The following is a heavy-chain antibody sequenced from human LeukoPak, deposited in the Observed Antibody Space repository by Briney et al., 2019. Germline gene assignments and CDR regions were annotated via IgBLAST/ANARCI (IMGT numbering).Heavy chain of an antibody. CDR1: GGSISSYY. CDR3: ARVRAAGYFDY. D-gene: IGHD6-25*01. V-gene: IGHV4-59*01. Sequence: PSETLSLTCTVSGGSISSYYWSWIRQPPGKALEWIGYIYYSGCTNYNPSLKSRVTISVDTSKNQFSLKLSSVTAADTAVYYCARVRAAGYFDYWGQGTLVTVSS. CDR2: IYYSGCT. J-gene: IGHJ4*02.